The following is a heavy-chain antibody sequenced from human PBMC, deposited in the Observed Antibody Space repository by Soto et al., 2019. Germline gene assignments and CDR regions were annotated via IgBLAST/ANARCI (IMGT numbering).Heavy chain of an antibody. D-gene: IGHD6-19*01. CDR1: GFTFSSYA. J-gene: IGHJ4*02. CDR3: AKTRGQWLVYYFDY. V-gene: IGHV3-48*02. Sequence: GGSLRLSCAASGFTFSSYAMSWVRQAPGKGLEWVSYISSSSSTIYYADSVKGRFTISRDNAKNSLYLQMNSLRDEDTAVYYCAKTRGQWLVYYFDYWGQGTLVTVSS. CDR2: ISSSSSTI.